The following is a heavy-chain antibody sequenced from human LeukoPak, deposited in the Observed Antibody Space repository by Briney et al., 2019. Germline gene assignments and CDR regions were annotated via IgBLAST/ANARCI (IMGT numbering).Heavy chain of an antibody. D-gene: IGHD3-10*01. V-gene: IGHV3-30-3*01. Sequence: GGSLRLSCAASGFTFSSYAMHWVRQAPGKGLEWVAVISYDGSNKYYADSVKGRFTISRDNSKNTLYLQMNSLRAEDTAVYYCARAPGTMVRGVTYFDYWGQGTLVTVSS. CDR2: ISYDGSNK. J-gene: IGHJ4*02. CDR3: ARAPGTMVRGVTYFDY. CDR1: GFTFSSYA.